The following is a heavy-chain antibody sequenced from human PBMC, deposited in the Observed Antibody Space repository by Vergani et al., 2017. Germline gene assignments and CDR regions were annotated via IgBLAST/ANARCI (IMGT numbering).Heavy chain of an antibody. J-gene: IGHJ6*02. CDR2: ISSSSRYI. V-gene: IGHV3-21*01. D-gene: IGHD2-15*01. Sequence: EVQLVESGGGLVQPGRSLRLSCAVSGFTFGDYAMQWVRQAPGKGLDWVSSISSSSRYIYYADSVKGRFTISRDNAKNSLYLQMNSLRAEDTAVYYCARPYCSGGSCYSGDLADVWGQGTTVTVSS. CDR3: ARPYCSGGSCYSGDLADV. CDR1: GFTFGDYA.